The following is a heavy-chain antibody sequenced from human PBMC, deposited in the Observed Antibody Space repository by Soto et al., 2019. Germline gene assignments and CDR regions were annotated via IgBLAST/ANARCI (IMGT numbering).Heavy chain of an antibody. J-gene: IGHJ4*02. CDR1: GFTFSSYS. V-gene: IGHV3-48*01. CDR2: ISSSSSTI. D-gene: IGHD3-16*02. Sequence: GGSLRLSCAASGFTFSSYSMNWVRQAPGKGLEWVSYISSSSSTIYYADSVKGRFTISRENAKKSLYLQMNSRRAEDTAVYYCARGGYDYIWGSYRPFDYWGQGTLVTVSS. CDR3: ARGGYDYIWGSYRPFDY.